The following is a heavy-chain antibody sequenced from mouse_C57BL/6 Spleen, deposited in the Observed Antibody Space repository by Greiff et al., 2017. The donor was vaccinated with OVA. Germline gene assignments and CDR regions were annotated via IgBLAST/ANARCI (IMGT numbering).Heavy chain of an antibody. V-gene: IGHV1-55*01. CDR3: ARRYYYGSGAMDY. J-gene: IGHJ4*01. Sequence: QVQLQQPGAELVKPGASVKMSCKASGYTFTSYWITWVKQRPGQGLEWIGDIYPGSGSTNYNEKFKSKATLTVDTSSSTAYMQISSLTSEDSAVYYCARRYYYGSGAMDYWGQGTSVTVSS. D-gene: IGHD1-1*01. CDR2: IYPGSGST. CDR1: GYTFTSYW.